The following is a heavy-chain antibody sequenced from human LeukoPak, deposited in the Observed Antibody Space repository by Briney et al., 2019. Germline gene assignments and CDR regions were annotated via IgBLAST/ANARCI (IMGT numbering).Heavy chain of an antibody. CDR1: GFTFSDYD. CDR2: MSLSTSGK. J-gene: IGHJ3*02. CDR3: AKALTRWAFDM. D-gene: IGHD3-16*01. V-gene: IGHV3-23*01. Sequence: GGSLRLSCAASGFTFSDYDMSWVRQAPGKGLEWVSSMSLSTSGKTYADSVKGRFTVSTDMAKNTLYLQMDSLRAEDTAIYYCAKALTRWAFDMWGQGTMVTVSS.